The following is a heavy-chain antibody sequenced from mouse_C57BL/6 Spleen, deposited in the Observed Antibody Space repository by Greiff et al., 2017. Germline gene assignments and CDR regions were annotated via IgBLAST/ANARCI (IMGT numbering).Heavy chain of an antibody. CDR3: ARSDGYYLDY. D-gene: IGHD2-3*01. V-gene: IGHV1-69*01. CDR1: GYTFTDYY. CDR2: IDPSDSYT. J-gene: IGHJ2*01. Sequence: QVQLQQSGAELVRPGASVKLSCKASGYTFTDYYINWVKQRPGQGLEWIGEIDPSDSYTNYNQKFKGKSTLTVDKSSSTAYMQLSSLTSEDSAVYYCARSDGYYLDYWGQGTTLTVSS.